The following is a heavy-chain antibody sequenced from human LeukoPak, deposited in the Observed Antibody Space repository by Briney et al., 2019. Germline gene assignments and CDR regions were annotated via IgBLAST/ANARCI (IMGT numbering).Heavy chain of an antibody. CDR2: IIPILDIA. CDR1: GGTFSSYA. Sequence: EASVKVSCKASGGTFSSYAISWVRQAPRQGLEWMGRIIPILDIANYAQKFQGRVTITADKSTSTAYMELSSLRSEDTAVYYCVRYPYGSGSYEGDYWGQGTLVTVSS. V-gene: IGHV1-69*04. J-gene: IGHJ4*02. CDR3: VRYPYGSGSYEGDY. D-gene: IGHD3-10*01.